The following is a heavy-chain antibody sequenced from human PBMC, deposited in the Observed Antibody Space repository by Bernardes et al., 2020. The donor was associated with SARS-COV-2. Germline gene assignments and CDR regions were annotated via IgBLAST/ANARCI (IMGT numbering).Heavy chain of an antibody. V-gene: IGHV4-39*01. J-gene: IGHJ2*01. CDR3: ARGGYGDYEWYFRL. CDR1: GGSISSSSYY. D-gene: IGHD4-17*01. Sequence: SETLSLTRTVSGGSISSSSYYWGWIRQPPGKGLEWIGSIYYSGSTYYNPSLKSRVTISVDTSKNQFSLKLSSVTAADTAVYYCARGGYGDYEWYFRLWGRGPLVTVSS. CDR2: IYYSGST.